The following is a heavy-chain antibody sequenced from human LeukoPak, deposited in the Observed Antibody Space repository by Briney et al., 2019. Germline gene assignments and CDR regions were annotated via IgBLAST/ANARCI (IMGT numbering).Heavy chain of an antibody. J-gene: IGHJ4*02. D-gene: IGHD6-19*01. CDR2: ISSSISNT. V-gene: IGHV3-48*02. CDR3: ARESGWTVDY. Sequence: QPGGSLRLSCAASGFTFSFYSMNWVRQAPGKGLEGVSYISSSISNTHYADSVKGRFTLSRDNAKNSLHLQMNSLRDEDTAVYFCARESGWTVDYWGQGTLVTVSS. CDR1: GFTFSFYS.